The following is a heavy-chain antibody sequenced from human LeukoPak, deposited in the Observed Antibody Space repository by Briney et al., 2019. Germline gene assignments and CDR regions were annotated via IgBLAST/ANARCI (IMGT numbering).Heavy chain of an antibody. CDR3: ASTLGYCSSTSCYRDYYYMDV. J-gene: IGHJ6*03. D-gene: IGHD2-2*02. CDR1: GYTFTSYG. Sequence: ASVKVSCKASGYTFTSYGISWVRQAPGQGLEWMGWISAYNGNTNYAQKLQGRVIMTTDTSTSTAYMELRSLRSDDTAVYYCASTLGYCSSTSCYRDYYYMDVWGKGTTVTVSS. CDR2: ISAYNGNT. V-gene: IGHV1-18*01.